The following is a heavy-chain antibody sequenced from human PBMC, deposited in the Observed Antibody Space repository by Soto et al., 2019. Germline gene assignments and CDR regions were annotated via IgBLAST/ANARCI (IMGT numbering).Heavy chain of an antibody. Sequence: SETLSLTCAVSGGSISSSNWWSWVRQPPGKGLEWIGEIYHSGSTNYNPSLKSRVTISVDKSKNQFSLKLSSVTAADTAVYYCASTAEGWLKAFDIWGQGTMVTVSS. CDR3: ASTAEGWLKAFDI. J-gene: IGHJ3*02. CDR1: GGSISSSNW. V-gene: IGHV4-4*02. D-gene: IGHD3-22*01. CDR2: IYHSGST.